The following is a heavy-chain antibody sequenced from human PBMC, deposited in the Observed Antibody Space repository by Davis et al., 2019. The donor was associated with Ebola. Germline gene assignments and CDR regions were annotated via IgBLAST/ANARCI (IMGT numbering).Heavy chain of an antibody. Sequence: PGGSLRLSCAASGFSFSAYGMSWVRQAPGKGLEWVSSISDSRGTTKYADSVKGRFTISRAKSNSTVFLQMNSLRAEDTAVYYCAKLSLGSLSYDNNGYFGYYFDNWGQGTLVTVSS. CDR3: AKLSLGSLSYDNNGYFGYYFDN. CDR2: ISDSRGTT. D-gene: IGHD3-22*01. J-gene: IGHJ4*02. CDR1: GFSFSAYG. V-gene: IGHV3-23*01.